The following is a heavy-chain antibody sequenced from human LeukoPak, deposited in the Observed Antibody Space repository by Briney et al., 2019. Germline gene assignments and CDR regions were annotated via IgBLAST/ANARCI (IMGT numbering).Heavy chain of an antibody. J-gene: IGHJ4*02. CDR3: ARDYDTSGYTFDY. CDR1: GFTFSYFS. CDR2: ISSSSSTI. D-gene: IGHD3-22*01. Sequence: GGSLRLSCAASGFTFSYFSMNWVRQAPGKGLEGISYISSSSSTIYYADSVKGRFTISRDNAKNSLYLQMNSLRDEDTAVYYCARDYDTSGYTFDYWGQGTLVTVSS. V-gene: IGHV3-48*02.